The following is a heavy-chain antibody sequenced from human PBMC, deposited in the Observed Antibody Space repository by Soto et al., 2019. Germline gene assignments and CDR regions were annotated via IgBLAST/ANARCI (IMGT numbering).Heavy chain of an antibody. J-gene: IGHJ4*02. CDR1: GFIFSDHY. Sequence: TGGSLRLSCAASGFIFSDHYMDWVRQAPGKGLEWVGRSANKADSYTTEYGASVKGRFTISRDGSKNSLYLQMNSLKTEDTAVYYCTREDFSNWNEVPYFGCWGQGTLVTVYS. D-gene: IGHD1-20*01. CDR3: TREDFSNWNEVPYFGC. CDR2: SANKADSYTT. V-gene: IGHV3-72*01.